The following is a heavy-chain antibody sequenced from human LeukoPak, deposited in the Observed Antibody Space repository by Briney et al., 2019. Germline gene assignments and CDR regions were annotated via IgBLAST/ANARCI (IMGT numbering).Heavy chain of an antibody. CDR2: IYYSGNT. J-gene: IGHJ4*02. V-gene: IGHV4-39*01. Sequence: SETLSLTCTVSGGSISSTTYYWGWIRQPPGKGLEWIGSIYYSGNTYHNPSLKSRVTISVDTSKNQFSLKLNSVTAADTAVYYCARHAGLRSPYDYWGRGTLVTVSS. CDR3: ARHAGLRSPYDY. CDR1: GGSISSTTYY. D-gene: IGHD3-16*01.